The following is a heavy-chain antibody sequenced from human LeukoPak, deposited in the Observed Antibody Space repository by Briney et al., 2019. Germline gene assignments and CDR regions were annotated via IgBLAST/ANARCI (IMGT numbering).Heavy chain of an antibody. V-gene: IGHV3-23*01. CDR1: GFTFSSYA. J-gene: IGHJ4*02. CDR2: ISGSGGST. CDR3: AKGHTVAGRYYFDY. D-gene: IGHD6-19*01. Sequence: GGSLRLSCAASGFTFSSYAMSWVRQAPGKGLEWVSAISGSGGSTYYADSVKGRFTLSRDNSKNTLYLQMNSLRAEDTAVYYCAKGHTVAGRYYFDYWGQGTLVTVSS.